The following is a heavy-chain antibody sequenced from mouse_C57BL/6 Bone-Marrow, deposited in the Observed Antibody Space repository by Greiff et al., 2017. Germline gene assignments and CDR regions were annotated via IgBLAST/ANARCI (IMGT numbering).Heavy chain of an antibody. Sequence: EVQLQQSGPVLVKPGASVKMSCKASGYTFTDYYMNWVKQSHGKSLEWIGVINPYNGGTSYNQKFKGKATLTVDKSSSTSYMELNSLTSEDAAVYYCARCLSWDYWGQGTTLTVSS. CDR2: INPYNGGT. V-gene: IGHV1-19*01. CDR3: ARCLSWDY. CDR1: GYTFTDYY. J-gene: IGHJ2*01.